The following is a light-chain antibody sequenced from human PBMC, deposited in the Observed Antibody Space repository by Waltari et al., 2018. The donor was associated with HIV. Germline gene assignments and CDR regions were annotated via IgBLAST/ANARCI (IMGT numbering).Light chain of an antibody. CDR1: QNIKTL. V-gene: IGKV1-39*01. CDR2: GVS. J-gene: IGKJ5*01. Sequence: QLTQSPSSLSASLGDKVTITCRPSQNIKTLLNWYQLRPGKAPRLLIYGVSGLPTGVPSRFTGGGSGADFTLTINNLQPEDFASYFCQQTYSVSITFGPGTRVEI. CDR3: QQTYSVSIT.